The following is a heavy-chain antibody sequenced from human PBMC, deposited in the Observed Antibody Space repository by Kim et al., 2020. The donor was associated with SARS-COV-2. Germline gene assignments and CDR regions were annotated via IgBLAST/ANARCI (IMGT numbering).Heavy chain of an antibody. Sequence: SVKVSCKASGGTFSSYAISWVRQAPGQGLEWMGGIIPIFGTANYAQKFQGRVTITADESTSTAYMELSSLRSEDTAVYYCARGLSGIFGVVIHWDNWFDPWGQGTLVTVSS. D-gene: IGHD3-3*01. CDR3: ARGLSGIFGVVIHWDNWFDP. CDR2: IIPIFGTA. V-gene: IGHV1-69*13. CDR1: GGTFSSYA. J-gene: IGHJ5*02.